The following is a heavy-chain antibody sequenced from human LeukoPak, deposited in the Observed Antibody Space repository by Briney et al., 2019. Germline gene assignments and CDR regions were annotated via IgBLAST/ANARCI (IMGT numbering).Heavy chain of an antibody. J-gene: IGHJ5*02. CDR2: IIPILGTA. CDR3: ARGRYCSGGSCFESWFDP. V-gene: IGHV1-69*05. D-gene: IGHD2-15*01. CDR1: GGTFSSYV. Sequence: SVKVSCKASGGTFSSYVISWVRQAPGQGLEWMGGIIPILGTANYAQKFQGRVTITTDESTTTAYMGLSSLRSEDTAVYYCARGRYCSGGSCFESWFDPWGQGTLVTVSS.